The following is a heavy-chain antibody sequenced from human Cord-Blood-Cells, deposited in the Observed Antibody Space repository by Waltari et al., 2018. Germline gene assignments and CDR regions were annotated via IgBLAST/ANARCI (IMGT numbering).Heavy chain of an antibody. J-gene: IGHJ3*02. CDR2: FDPEDGET. CDR1: GYTLTELS. D-gene: IGHD5-18*01. V-gene: IGHV1-24*01. Sequence: QVQLVQSGAEVKKPGASVKVSCKVSGYTLTELSMHWVRQAPGKGLEWMGGFDPEDGETTYAQQFQGRVTMTEDTSTDTAYMELSSLRSEDTAVYFCATDRGEGYGYAFDIWGQGTMVTVSS. CDR3: ATDRGEGYGYAFDI.